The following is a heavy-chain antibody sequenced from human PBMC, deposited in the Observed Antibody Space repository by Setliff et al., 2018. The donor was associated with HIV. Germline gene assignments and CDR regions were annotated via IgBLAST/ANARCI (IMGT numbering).Heavy chain of an antibody. CDR2: LIPVLGTS. CDR3: AREPSAYEPTGDF. Sequence: GASVKVSCKISGDTFSKYGISWVRQVPGQGLEWMGLLIPVLGTSNYAQKFGGRVTLSADESTSTFYLELISLTSDDTAIYYCAREPSAYEPTGDFWGQGSLVTVSS. D-gene: IGHD5-12*01. V-gene: IGHV1-69*11. J-gene: IGHJ4*02. CDR1: GDTFSKYG.